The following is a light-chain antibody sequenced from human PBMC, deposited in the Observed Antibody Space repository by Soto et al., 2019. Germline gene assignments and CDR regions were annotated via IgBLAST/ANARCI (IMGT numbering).Light chain of an antibody. CDR1: RDISNS. CDR3: QQTSAFPRT. J-gene: IGKJ3*01. V-gene: IGKV1-12*01. CDR2: GAS. Sequence: DIQMTQSPSSVSASVGDRLTITCRASRDISNSLAWYQQTPGKAPKLLLRGASSLHRGVPSRFSGGGAGTEFTLTISSLQSEDFATYYCQQTSAFPRTFGPGTKVDVK.